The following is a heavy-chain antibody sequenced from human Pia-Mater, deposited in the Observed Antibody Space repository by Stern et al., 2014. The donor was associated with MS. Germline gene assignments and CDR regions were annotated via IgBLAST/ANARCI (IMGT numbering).Heavy chain of an antibody. D-gene: IGHD6-13*01. V-gene: IGHV3-33*01. Sequence: VHLVESGGGVVQPGRSLRLSCAASGFTFSSYGMHWVRQAPGKGLEWVAVIWYDGSNKYYADSVKGRFTISRANSKNTLYLQMNSLRAEDTAVYYCARSSSPSPYYYYGMDVWGQGTTVTVSS. J-gene: IGHJ6*02. CDR3: ARSSSPSPYYYYGMDV. CDR1: GFTFSSYG. CDR2: IWYDGSNK.